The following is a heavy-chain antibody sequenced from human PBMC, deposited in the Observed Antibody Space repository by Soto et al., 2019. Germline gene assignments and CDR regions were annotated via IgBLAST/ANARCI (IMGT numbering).Heavy chain of an antibody. CDR1: GFTFSSYG. J-gene: IGHJ4*02. V-gene: IGHV3-33*01. CDR3: ARSGLVGATFQYYFDY. Sequence: QVQLVESGGGVVQPGRSLRLSCAASGFTFSSYGMHWVRQAPGKGLEWVAVIWSDGSNKYYEDSVKGRFTISRDNSKNTLYLQMNSLRAEDTAVYYCARSGLVGATFQYYFDYWGQGTLVTVSS. D-gene: IGHD1-26*01. CDR2: IWSDGSNK.